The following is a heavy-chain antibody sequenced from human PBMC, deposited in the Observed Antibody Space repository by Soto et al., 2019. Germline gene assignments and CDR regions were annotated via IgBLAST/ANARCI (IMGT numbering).Heavy chain of an antibody. V-gene: IGHV4-4*02. D-gene: IGHD6-19*01. Sequence: PSETLSLTCAVSGGSISSSNWWSWVRQPPGKGLEWIGEIYHSGSTNYNPSLKSRVTISADKSKNQFSLKLSSVTAADTAVYYCARSDSGWYDYYYYGMDVWGQGTTVTAP. CDR3: ARSDSGWYDYYYYGMDV. CDR2: IYHSGST. CDR1: GGSISSSNW. J-gene: IGHJ6*02.